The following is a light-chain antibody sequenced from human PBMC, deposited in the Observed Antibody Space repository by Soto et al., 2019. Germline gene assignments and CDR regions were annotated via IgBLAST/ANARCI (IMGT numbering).Light chain of an antibody. CDR1: QSVSSNY. V-gene: IGKV3-20*01. J-gene: IGKJ1*01. CDR3: QQHGSSPWM. CDR2: GAS. Sequence: VLTQSPGTLSLSPGERATLSCRASQSVSSNYVAWYQQKPGQTPRLLIYGASSRATGIPDRFSGSGSGTDFTLTISRLEPEDFAVYYCQQHGSSPWMFGQGTKVDIK.